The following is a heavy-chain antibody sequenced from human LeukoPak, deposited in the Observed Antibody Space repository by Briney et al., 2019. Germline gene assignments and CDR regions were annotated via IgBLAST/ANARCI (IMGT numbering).Heavy chain of an antibody. D-gene: IGHD3-22*01. CDR1: GGSISSYY. V-gene: IGHV4-4*07. CDR3: AGEGHYYDSSGYYYGREDY. CDR2: IYTRGST. J-gene: IGHJ4*02. Sequence: SETLSLTCTVSGGSISSYYWSWIRQHAGKGLEWIGRIYTRGSTNYNPSLKSRVTMSVDTSKNQFSLKLSSVTAADTAVYYCAGEGHYYDSSGYYYGREDYWGQGTLVTVSS.